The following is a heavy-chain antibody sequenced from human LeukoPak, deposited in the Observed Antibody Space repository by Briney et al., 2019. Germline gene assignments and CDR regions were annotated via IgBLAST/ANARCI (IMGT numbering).Heavy chain of an antibody. CDR2: IYHSGST. J-gene: IGHJ6*03. D-gene: IGHD3-10*01. CDR1: GYSISSGYY. CDR3: ARHFYYYGSGILNYMDV. Sequence: SETLSLTCTVSGYSISSGYYWGWIRQPPGKGLEWIGSIYHSGSTYYNPSLKSRVTISVDTSKNQFSLKLSSVTAADTAVYYCARHFYYYGSGILNYMDVWGKGTTVTISS. V-gene: IGHV4-38-2*02.